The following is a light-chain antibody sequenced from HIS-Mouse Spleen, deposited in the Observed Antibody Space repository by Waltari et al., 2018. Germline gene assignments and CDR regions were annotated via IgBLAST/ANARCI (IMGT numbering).Light chain of an antibody. V-gene: IGLV2-14*03. J-gene: IGLJ3*02. CDR1: SSDVGGYNY. CDR2: DVS. CDR3: SSYTSSSTLEV. Sequence: QSALTQPASVSGSPGQSITISCTGTSSDVGGYNYVSWYQQHPGKAPKLMIYDVSKRPSGGSNRVSGSKSGNTASLTISGLQAEDEADYYCSSYTSSSTLEVFGGGTKLTVL.